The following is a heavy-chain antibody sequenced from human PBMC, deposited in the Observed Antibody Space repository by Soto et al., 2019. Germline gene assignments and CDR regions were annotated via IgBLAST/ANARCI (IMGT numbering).Heavy chain of an antibody. CDR1: GGSLSSGGYY. D-gene: IGHD5-12*01. CDR2: IYYSGST. CDR3: ARELRVADGYGWFDP. V-gene: IGHV4-31*01. Sequence: SDTLSLTCTVSGGSLSSGGYYWSWIRQHPGKGLEWIGYIYYSGSTYYNPSLKSQVTISVDTSKNQFSLRLSSVTAADTAVYYCARELRVADGYGWFDPWGQGTLVTVSS. J-gene: IGHJ5*02.